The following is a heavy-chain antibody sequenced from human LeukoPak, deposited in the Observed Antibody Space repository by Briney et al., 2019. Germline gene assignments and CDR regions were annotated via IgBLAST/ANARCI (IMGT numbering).Heavy chain of an antibody. D-gene: IGHD4-17*01. V-gene: IGHV1-18*04. Sequence: ASVKVSCKASGYTFTSYGISWVRQAPGQGLEWMGWISAYNGNTNYAQKFQSRVTLTTDTSTSTAYMELRSLRSDDTAVYYCARDVATVTTLSWFDPWGQGTLVTVSS. CDR2: ISAYNGNT. CDR1: GYTFTSYG. CDR3: ARDVATVTTLSWFDP. J-gene: IGHJ5*02.